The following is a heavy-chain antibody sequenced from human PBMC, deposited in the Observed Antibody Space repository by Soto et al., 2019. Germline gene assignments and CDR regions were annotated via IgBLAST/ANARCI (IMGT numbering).Heavy chain of an antibody. J-gene: IGHJ4*02. V-gene: IGHV4-34*01. D-gene: IGHD2-15*01. CDR2: IDHSGNT. CDR3: VGGRGRLVGFDY. CDR1: GDSFSDYY. Sequence: QVQLQQWGAGLLKPSETLSLTCAVNGDSFSDYYWNWIRQPPGKGLEWIGEIDHSGNTNYRPSLKSRVTVSVDTSKNQFSLRLHPVAAADTAVYYCVGGRGRLVGFDYWGRGTLVTVSS.